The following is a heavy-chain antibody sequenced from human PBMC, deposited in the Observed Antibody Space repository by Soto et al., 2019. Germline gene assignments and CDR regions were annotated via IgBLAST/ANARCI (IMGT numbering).Heavy chain of an antibody. D-gene: IGHD4-17*01. V-gene: IGHV3-53*01. CDR3: ARAYGGNPALFDP. CDR1: GFTVSSDY. CDR2: IYTGGST. Sequence: EVQLVESGGGLIQPGGSLRLSCAASGFTVSSDYMSWVRQAPGKGLEWVSVIYTGGSTYYADSVKGRFTFSRDNSKNTLYLQMNSLRAEDTGVYYCARAYGGNPALFDPWGQGTLVNGSS. J-gene: IGHJ5*01.